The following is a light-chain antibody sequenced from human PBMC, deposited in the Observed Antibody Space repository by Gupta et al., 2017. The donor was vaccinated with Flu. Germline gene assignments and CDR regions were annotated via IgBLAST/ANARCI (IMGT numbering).Light chain of an antibody. CDR1: STGLSHSNSKHH. Sequence: EIVVPQSPDFLPVSLGERATFNCRASSTGLSHSNSKHHVAWYQVKPGRPPKMLINWASGRQSGVPDRFIGRGSETDFTLTITAFQAEDFGVYYCQHVNCAPFTFGGGTKVEI. CDR2: WAS. CDR3: QHVNCAPFT. V-gene: IGKV4-1*01. J-gene: IGKJ4*01.